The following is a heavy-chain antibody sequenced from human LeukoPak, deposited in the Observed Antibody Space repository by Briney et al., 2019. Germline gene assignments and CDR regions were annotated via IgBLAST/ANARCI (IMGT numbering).Heavy chain of an antibody. Sequence: SETLSLTCTVSGGSISSSSYYWGWIRQPPGKGLEWIGSIYYSGSTYYNPSLKSRVTISVDTSKNQFSLKLGSVTAADTAVYYCARGPPNDYWGQGTLVTVSS. CDR1: GGSISSSSYY. J-gene: IGHJ4*02. CDR3: ARGPPNDY. CDR2: IYYSGST. V-gene: IGHV4-39*01.